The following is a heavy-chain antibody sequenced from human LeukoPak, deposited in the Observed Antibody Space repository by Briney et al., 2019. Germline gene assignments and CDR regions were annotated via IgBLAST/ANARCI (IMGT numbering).Heavy chain of an antibody. V-gene: IGHV4-31*03. CDR1: GGSISSGGSR. CDR3: ARDWGTYFDY. CDR2: IYYSGST. J-gene: IGHJ4*02. D-gene: IGHD7-27*01. Sequence: SETLSLTCNVSGGSISSGGSRWSWIRQHPGTGLEWIGYIYYSGSTYYNPSLESRLTMSVDTSKNQFSLHLTSVTAADTAVYYCARDWGTYFDYWGQGTLVTVSS.